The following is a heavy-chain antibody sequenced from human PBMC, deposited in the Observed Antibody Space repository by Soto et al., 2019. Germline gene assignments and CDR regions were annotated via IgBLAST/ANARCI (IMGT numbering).Heavy chain of an antibody. V-gene: IGHV3-53*01. D-gene: IGHD3-22*01. CDR2: IYSGGSN. Sequence: EVQLVESGGGLIQPGGSLRLSCAASGFTFSSNYMSWVRQAPGKGLEWVSVIYSGGSNYYAESSKGGFTISRENSKNTLYLQMNSRRAEDTALYYCARNYDSTAGGAFDIWGQGTMVTVSS. CDR3: ARNYDSTAGGAFDI. CDR1: GFTFSSNY. J-gene: IGHJ3*02.